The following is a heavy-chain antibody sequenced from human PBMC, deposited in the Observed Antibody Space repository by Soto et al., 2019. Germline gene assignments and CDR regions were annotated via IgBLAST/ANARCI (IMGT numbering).Heavy chain of an antibody. CDR1: GGSISSYY. Sequence: SETLSLTCTVSGGSISSYYWSWIRQPPGKGLEWIGYIYYSGSTNYNPSLKSRVTISVDTSKNQFSLKLSSVTAADTAVYYCARHRDAYYGSGSGFDPWGQGTLVTVS. CDR2: IYYSGST. J-gene: IGHJ5*02. V-gene: IGHV4-59*08. D-gene: IGHD3-10*01. CDR3: ARHRDAYYGSGSGFDP.